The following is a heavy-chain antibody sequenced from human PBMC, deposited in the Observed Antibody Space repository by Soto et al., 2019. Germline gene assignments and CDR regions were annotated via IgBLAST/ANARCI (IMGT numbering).Heavy chain of an antibody. CDR3: AREGPQGVTTAFY. Sequence: SVKVSCKASGGTFSSYAISWVRQAPGQGLEWMGGIIPIFGTANYAQKFQGRVTITADESTSTAYMELSSLRSEDTAVYYCAREGPQGVTTAFYWGQGTLVTVSS. CDR2: IIPIFGTA. CDR1: GGTFSSYA. V-gene: IGHV1-69*13. J-gene: IGHJ4*02. D-gene: IGHD1-26*01.